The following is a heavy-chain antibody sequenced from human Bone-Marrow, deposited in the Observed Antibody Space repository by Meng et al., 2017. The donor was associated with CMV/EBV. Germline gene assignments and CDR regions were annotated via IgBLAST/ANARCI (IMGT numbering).Heavy chain of an antibody. J-gene: IGHJ4*02. CDR1: GGSFSGYY. V-gene: IGHV4-34*09. CDR3: ARTGSGRLPLSFFDS. Sequence: SETLSLTCAVYGGSFSGYYWSWIRQPPGKGLEWIGYIYYSGSTYYNPSLKSRVSISVDTSKNQFSLKVSSVTAADTAVYYCARTGSGRLPLSFFDSWGQGILVTVSS. CDR2: IYYSGST. D-gene: IGHD3-10*01.